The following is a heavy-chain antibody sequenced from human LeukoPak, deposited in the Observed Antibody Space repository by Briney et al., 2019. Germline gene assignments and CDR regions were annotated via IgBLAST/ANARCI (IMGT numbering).Heavy chain of an antibody. V-gene: IGHV3-48*01. CDR2: ISSSSSTI. Sequence: PGGSLRLSCAASGFTFSSYSMNWVRQAPGKGLEWVSYISSSSSTIYYADSVKGRFTISRDNAKNSLYLQMNSLRAEDTAVYYCARDIWDRIAARRGFVDYWGQGTLVTVSS. J-gene: IGHJ4*02. CDR3: ARDIWDRIAARRGFVDY. D-gene: IGHD6-6*01. CDR1: GFTFSSYS.